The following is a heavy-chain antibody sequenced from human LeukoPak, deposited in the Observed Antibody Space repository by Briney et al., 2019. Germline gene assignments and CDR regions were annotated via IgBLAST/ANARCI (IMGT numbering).Heavy chain of an antibody. CDR1: GFTFSSYS. CDR2: ISSSSSYI. V-gene: IGHV3-21*01. CDR3: ARAQGEVDYDPKEGHAFDI. Sequence: GGSLRLSCAASGFTFSSYSMNWVRQAPGKGLEWVSSISSSSSYIYYADSVKGRFTISRDNAKNSLYLQMNSLRAEDTAVYYCARAQGEVDYDPKEGHAFDIWGQGTMVTVSS. J-gene: IGHJ3*02. D-gene: IGHD3-22*01.